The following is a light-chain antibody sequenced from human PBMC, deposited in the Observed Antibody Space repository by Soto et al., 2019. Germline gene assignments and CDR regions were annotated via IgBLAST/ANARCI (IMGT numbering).Light chain of an antibody. J-gene: IGLJ2*01. CDR3: SSYTTSSTRV. CDR1: SGSIASNY. CDR2: EVS. Sequence: LTQPHSVSESPGKTVTISCTRSSGSIASNYVSWYQQLPGKAPKLMIYEVSNRPSGVSNRFSGSKSGNTASLTISGLQAEDEADYYCSSYTTSSTRVFGGGTKLTVL. V-gene: IGLV2-14*01.